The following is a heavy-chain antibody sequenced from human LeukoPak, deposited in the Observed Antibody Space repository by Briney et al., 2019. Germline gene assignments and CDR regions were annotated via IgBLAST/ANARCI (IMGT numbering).Heavy chain of an antibody. CDR2: IDWDDDK. J-gene: IGHJ4*02. D-gene: IGHD5-12*01. V-gene: IGHV2-70*01. Sequence: SGPALVKPTQTLTLTCTFSGFSLSTSGMCVSWIRQPPGKALEWLALIDWDDDKYYSTSLKTRLTISKDTSKNQVVLTMTNMDPVDTATYYCAQGGLRLIEGGVGYWGQGTLVTVSS. CDR3: AQGGLRLIEGGVGY. CDR1: GFSLSTSGMC.